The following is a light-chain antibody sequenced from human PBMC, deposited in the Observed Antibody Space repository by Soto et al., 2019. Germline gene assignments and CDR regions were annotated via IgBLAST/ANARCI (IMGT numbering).Light chain of an antibody. V-gene: IGKV3-11*01. CDR2: DAS. CDR3: QQRSVWPST. J-gene: IGKJ4*01. Sequence: EIVLTQSPATLSLSPGDRATLSCRARQSVGSYLGWYQQRPGQAPRLLIYDASNRATDIPARFSGSGSGTDFTLTISSLDPEDFAVYYCQQRSVWPSTFGGGTKVEIK. CDR1: QSVGSY.